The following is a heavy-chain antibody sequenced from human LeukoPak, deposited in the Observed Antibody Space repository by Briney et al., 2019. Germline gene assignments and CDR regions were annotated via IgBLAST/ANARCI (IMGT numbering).Heavy chain of an antibody. Sequence: QPGGPLKLSGAAPGLTFSTLLMTWVRQAPGKGREWVANIKQDGSEEHYIESMKGRFTISRDNAKTYLYLQRHSLRAADTDVYYCARESYYYDSSGPDYWGQGTLVTVSS. V-gene: IGHV3-7*04. D-gene: IGHD3-22*01. CDR1: GLTFSTLL. J-gene: IGHJ4*02. CDR2: IKQDGSEE. CDR3: ARESYYYDSSGPDY.